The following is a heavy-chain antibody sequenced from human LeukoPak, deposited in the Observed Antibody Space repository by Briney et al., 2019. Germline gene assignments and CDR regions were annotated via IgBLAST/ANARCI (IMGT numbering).Heavy chain of an antibody. CDR2: IRYDGSNK. D-gene: IGHD6-19*01. J-gene: IGHJ4*02. CDR3: AKSNIAVAAFFDY. CDR1: GFTFSSYG. V-gene: IGHV3-30*02. Sequence: GGSLRLSCAASGFTFSSYGMHWVRQAPGKGLEWVAFIRYDGSNKYYADSVKGRFTISRDNSKNTLYLQMNSLRAEDTAVYYWAKSNIAVAAFFDYWGQGTLVTVSS.